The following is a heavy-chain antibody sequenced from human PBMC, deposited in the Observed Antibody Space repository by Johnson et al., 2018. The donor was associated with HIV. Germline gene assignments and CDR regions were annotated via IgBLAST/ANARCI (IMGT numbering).Heavy chain of an antibody. Sequence: VQLVESGGGLVQPGGSLRLSCAASGLTVSGNYMNWVRQAPGKGLEWVSVIYSDVGTYYADSVKGRFTISRDNATSSVILQVNSLTAEDAATYYCAKEWGAFDIWGQGTMVTVAA. J-gene: IGHJ3*02. CDR1: GLTVSGNY. CDR2: IYSDVGT. V-gene: IGHV3-66*01. CDR3: AKEWGAFDI. D-gene: IGHD1-26*01.